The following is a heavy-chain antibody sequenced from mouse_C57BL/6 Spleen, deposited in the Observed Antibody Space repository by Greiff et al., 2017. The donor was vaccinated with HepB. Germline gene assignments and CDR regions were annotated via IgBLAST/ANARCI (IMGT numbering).Heavy chain of an antibody. CDR1: GYSITSGYY. V-gene: IGHV3-6*01. CDR2: ISYDGSN. J-gene: IGHJ3*01. CDR3: ARGLGRGWFAY. Sequence: VQLKESGPGLVKPSQSLSLTCSVPGYSITSGYYWNWIRQFPGNKLEWMGYISYDGSNNYNPSLKNRISITRDTSKNQFFLKLNSVTTEDTATYYCARGLGRGWFAYWGQGTLVTVSA. D-gene: IGHD4-1*01.